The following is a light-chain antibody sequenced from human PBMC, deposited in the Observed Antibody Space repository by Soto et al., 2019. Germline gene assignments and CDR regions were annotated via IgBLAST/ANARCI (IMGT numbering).Light chain of an antibody. CDR1: QSISSY. J-gene: IGKJ1*01. CDR2: AAS. V-gene: IGKV1-17*01. Sequence: DIQMTQSPSSLSASVGDRVTITCRASQSISSYLNWYQQKPGKAPKLLIYAASSLQSGVPSRFSGSGSGTEFTLTISSLQPEDFATYYCRQHNSYPLTFGQGTKVDIK. CDR3: RQHNSYPLT.